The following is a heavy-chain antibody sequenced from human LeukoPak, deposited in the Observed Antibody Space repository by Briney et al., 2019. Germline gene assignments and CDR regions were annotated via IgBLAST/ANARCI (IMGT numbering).Heavy chain of an antibody. D-gene: IGHD3-10*01. CDR1: GGSISSSSYC. CDR2: IYTSGST. CDR3: ARARGFGATSGWFDP. V-gene: IGHV4-61*02. Sequence: SETLSLTCTVSGGSISSSSYCWGWIRQPAGKGLEWIGRIYTSGSTNYNPSLKSRVTISVDTSKNQFSLKLSSVTAADTAVYYCARARGFGATSGWFDPWGQGTLVTVSS. J-gene: IGHJ5*02.